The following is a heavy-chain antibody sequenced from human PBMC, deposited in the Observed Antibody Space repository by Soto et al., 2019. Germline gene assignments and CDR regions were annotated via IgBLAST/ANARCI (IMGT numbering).Heavy chain of an antibody. J-gene: IGHJ4*02. Sequence: SETLSLTCRVSGGSISRGGYYCSWIRPHPGEGLEYIGYIYETGATYYKAALKSRASISADTSKNQFSLKLSSVPGAHPAVYFCARIAVPGASYWGQGTLVTVSS. V-gene: IGHV4-31*03. CDR1: GGSISRGGYY. D-gene: IGHD7-27*01. CDR2: IYETGAT. CDR3: ARIAVPGASY.